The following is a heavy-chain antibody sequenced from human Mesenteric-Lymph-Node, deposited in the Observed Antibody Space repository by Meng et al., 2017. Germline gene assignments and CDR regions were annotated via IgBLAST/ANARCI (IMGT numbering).Heavy chain of an antibody. V-gene: IGHV1-2*06. CDR3: ARAPLGYCSSTNCPGTWFDP. J-gene: IGHJ5*02. D-gene: IGHD2-2*01. CDR1: GYTFTGYY. Sequence: ASVKVSCKASGYTFTGYYMHWVRQAPGQGLEWMGRINPNSGDTRYAEEFQGRVTMARDTSISTAYMELSRLRFDDTAVYYCARAPLGYCSSTNCPGTWFDPWGQGTLVTVSS. CDR2: INPNSGDT.